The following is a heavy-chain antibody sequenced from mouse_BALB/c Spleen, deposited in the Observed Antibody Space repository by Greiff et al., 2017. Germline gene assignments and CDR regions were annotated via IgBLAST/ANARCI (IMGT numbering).Heavy chain of an antibody. Sequence: EAGGGLVQPKGSLKLSCAASGFTFNTNAMNWVRQAPGKGLEWVARIRSKSNNYATYYADSVKDRFTISRDDSQSMLYLQMNNLKTEDTAMYYCVRDYRYDGPYAMDYWGQGTSVTVSS. D-gene: IGHD2-14*01. CDR2: IRSKSNNYAT. CDR3: VRDYRYDGPYAMDY. J-gene: IGHJ4*01. CDR1: GFTFNTNA. V-gene: IGHV10S3*01.